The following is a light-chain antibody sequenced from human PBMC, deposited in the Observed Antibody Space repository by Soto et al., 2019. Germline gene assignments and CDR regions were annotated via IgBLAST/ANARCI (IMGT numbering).Light chain of an antibody. Sequence: DIQMTQSPSSLSASVGDRVTITCRASENSARYLNWYQQRPGKAPELLISAASSLQSGVPSRFSGSGSGTDFTLTISSLQPEDFATYYCQQSYSTPRTFGQGTKVEIK. CDR1: ENSARY. CDR3: QQSYSTPRT. J-gene: IGKJ1*01. CDR2: AAS. V-gene: IGKV1-39*01.